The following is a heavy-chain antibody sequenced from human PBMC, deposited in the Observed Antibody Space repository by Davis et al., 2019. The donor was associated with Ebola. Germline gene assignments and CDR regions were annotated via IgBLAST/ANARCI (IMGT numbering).Heavy chain of an antibody. CDR1: GGSTTSSVYY. CDR3: ARGYYYYGMDV. V-gene: IGHV4-31*03. Sequence: SETLSLTCTVSGGSTTSSVYYWSWSRQHPGNGLEWIGYIYYSGSTYYNPSLKSRVTISVDTSKNQFSLKLSTLTAADTAVYYCARGYYYYGMDVWGQGTTVTVSS. CDR2: IYYSGST. J-gene: IGHJ6*02.